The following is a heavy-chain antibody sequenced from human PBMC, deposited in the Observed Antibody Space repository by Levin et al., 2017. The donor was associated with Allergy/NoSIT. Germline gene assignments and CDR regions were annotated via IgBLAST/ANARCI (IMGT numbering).Heavy chain of an antibody. D-gene: IGHD1-1*01. CDR3: ARTSTVERAFDI. J-gene: IGHJ3*02. V-gene: IGHV2-70*13. Sequence: SGPTLVKPTQTLTLTCTFSGFSLSTSGMCVTWIRQPPGQALEWLALIDWEDDKYFNSSLKTRLTISKDTSKNQVVLTMANVDPVDTATYYCARTSTVERAFDIWGQGTVVTVSS. CDR2: IDWEDDK. CDR1: GFSLSTSGMC.